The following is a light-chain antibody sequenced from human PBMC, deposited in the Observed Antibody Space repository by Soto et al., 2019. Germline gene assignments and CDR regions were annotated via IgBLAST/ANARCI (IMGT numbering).Light chain of an antibody. CDR3: QQAIHFPLS. Sequence: DIQMTQSPSSVSASVGDSVTITCRASQVIDNWLAWYQQKPGMAPKLLISAASNLQSGVPTRFSGSGSGTDFTLTINSLQPEDFETYFCQQAIHFPLSFGGGTKVEI. CDR1: QVIDNW. V-gene: IGKV1-12*01. J-gene: IGKJ4*01. CDR2: AAS.